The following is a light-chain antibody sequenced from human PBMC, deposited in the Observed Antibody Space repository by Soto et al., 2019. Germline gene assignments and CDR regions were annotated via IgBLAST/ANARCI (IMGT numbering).Light chain of an antibody. CDR1: QTISSW. Sequence: DIQMTQSPSTLSGSVGDRVTITCRASQTISSWLAWYQQKPGKAPKLLIYKASTLKSGVPSRFSGSGSGTEFTLTISSLQPDDFATYYCQNYNSYSEAFGKGTKVELK. CDR3: QNYNSYSEA. J-gene: IGKJ1*01. CDR2: KAS. V-gene: IGKV1-5*03.